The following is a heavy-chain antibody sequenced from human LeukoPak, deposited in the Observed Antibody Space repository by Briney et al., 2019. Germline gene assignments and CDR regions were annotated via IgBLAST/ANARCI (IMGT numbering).Heavy chain of an antibody. CDR3: ARDLTPLGRYSSMGEYFQH. Sequence: PGGSLRLSCAASGFTFSSYAMHWVRQAPGKGLEWVAVISYDGSNKYYADSVKGRFTISRDNSKNTLYLQMNSLRAEDTAVYYCARDLTPLGRYSSMGEYFQHWGQGTLVTVSS. D-gene: IGHD6-13*01. J-gene: IGHJ1*01. CDR2: ISYDGSNK. CDR1: GFTFSSYA. V-gene: IGHV3-30-3*01.